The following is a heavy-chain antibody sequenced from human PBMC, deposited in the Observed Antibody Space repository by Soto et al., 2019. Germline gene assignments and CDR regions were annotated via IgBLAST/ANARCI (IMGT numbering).Heavy chain of an antibody. Sequence: ASVKVSCKASGYSFTDYHIHWVRQAPGQGLEWMGWINAGNGNTKYSQKFQGRVTITRDTSASTAYMELSSLRSEDTAVYYCARGSIYGSGSYLFDPWGQGTLVTVSS. CDR3: ARGSIYGSGSYLFDP. V-gene: IGHV1-3*01. D-gene: IGHD3-10*01. CDR1: GYSFTDYH. CDR2: INAGNGNT. J-gene: IGHJ5*02.